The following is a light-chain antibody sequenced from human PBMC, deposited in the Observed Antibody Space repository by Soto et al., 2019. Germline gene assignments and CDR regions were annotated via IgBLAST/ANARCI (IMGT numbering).Light chain of an antibody. CDR2: NAS. J-gene: IGKJ5*01. CDR1: ENVKFN. Sequence: EIVMTQSPATLSVPPGEIATLSFSASENVKFNLAWYQQRPGQAPRLLFYNASTRATAFPARFSGSGSGADYVLTISSLQSEDFAVYYCQQYYNWPLTFGQGTRLEIK. V-gene: IGKV3-15*01. CDR3: QQYYNWPLT.